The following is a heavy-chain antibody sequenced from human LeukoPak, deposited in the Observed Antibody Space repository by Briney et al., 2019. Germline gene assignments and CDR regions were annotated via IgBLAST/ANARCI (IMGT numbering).Heavy chain of an antibody. J-gene: IGHJ4*02. Sequence: PGGSLRLSCAASGFTFTSYAMSWVRQAPGKGLEWVSTISGSGGSTYYADSVKGRFTISRDNSKTTLYLQMNSLRAEDTAVYYCAKGMGGSYLYDYWGQGTLVTVSS. D-gene: IGHD1-26*01. CDR1: GFTFTSYA. CDR2: ISGSGGST. CDR3: AKGMGGSYLYDY. V-gene: IGHV3-23*01.